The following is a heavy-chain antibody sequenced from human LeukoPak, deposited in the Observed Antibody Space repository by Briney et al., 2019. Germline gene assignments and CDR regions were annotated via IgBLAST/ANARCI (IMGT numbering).Heavy chain of an antibody. J-gene: IGHJ4*02. CDR3: ASGYSGYDTFDY. CDR2: IYTSGST. V-gene: IGHV4-61*02. D-gene: IGHD5-12*01. Sequence: PSQTLSLTCTVSGGSISSGSYYWSWIRQPAGKGLEWIGRIYTSGSTNYNPSLKSRVTISVDTSKNQFTLKLSSVTAADTAVYYCASGYSGYDTFDYWGQGTLVTVSS. CDR1: GGSISSGSYY.